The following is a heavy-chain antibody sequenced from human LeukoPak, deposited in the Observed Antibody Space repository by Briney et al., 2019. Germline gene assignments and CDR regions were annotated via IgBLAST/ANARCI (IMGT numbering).Heavy chain of an antibody. V-gene: IGHV3-30*02. D-gene: IGHD2-21*01. CDR3: AVSLGDYFDY. Sequence: GGSLRLSCAASGFTFSSYGMHWVRQAPRKGLEWVAFIRYDGSNKYYADSVKGRFTISRDNSKNTLYLQMNSLRAEDTAVYYCAVSLGDYFDYWGQGTLVTVSS. J-gene: IGHJ4*02. CDR1: GFTFSSYG. CDR2: IRYDGSNK.